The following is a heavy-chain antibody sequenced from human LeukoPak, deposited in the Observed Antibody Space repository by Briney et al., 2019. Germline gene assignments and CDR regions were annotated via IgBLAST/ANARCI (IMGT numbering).Heavy chain of an antibody. Sequence: SQTLSLTFAISGDSVSNNSGTWNWLRQSPSRGLESLGRTYYRSAWYNDYAVSVRGRITVNPDTSKNQFSLHLTSVTPEDTAVYYCARRLTQYDCFDPWGQGILGSVSS. CDR1: GDSVSNNSGT. V-gene: IGHV6-1*01. CDR2: TYYRSAWYN. CDR3: ARRLTQYDCFDP. D-gene: IGHD2-2*01. J-gene: IGHJ5*02.